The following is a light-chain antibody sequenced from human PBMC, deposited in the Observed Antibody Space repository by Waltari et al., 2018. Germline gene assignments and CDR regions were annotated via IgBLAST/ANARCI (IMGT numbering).Light chain of an antibody. Sequence: QSALTQPPSASGTPGQTVTIFCSGGNSNIGSNVVNWYQQVPGTATKLLIYSSTYRPTGVPDRFSGSKSGNSASLAISGLQSDDEGDYYCATWDDRLTGVVFGGETKVTVL. V-gene: IGLV1-44*01. CDR3: ATWDDRLTGVV. CDR2: SST. CDR1: NSNIGSNV. J-gene: IGLJ2*01.